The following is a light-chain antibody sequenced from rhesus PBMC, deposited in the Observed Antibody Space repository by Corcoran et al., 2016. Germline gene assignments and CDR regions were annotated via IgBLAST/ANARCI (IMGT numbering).Light chain of an antibody. CDR1: QSLLYSSNNKDY. Sequence: DIVMTQSPDSLAVSLGERVTITCKSSQSLLYSSNNKDYLAWYQQKPGQAPGLLIYWASTRESGVPNLFSGDGSGTDFALTISGLQAGDVTIYYCQQYYSCPLTFGGGTKVEIK. CDR3: QQYYSCPLT. CDR2: WAS. V-gene: IGKV4-1*01. J-gene: IGKJ4*01.